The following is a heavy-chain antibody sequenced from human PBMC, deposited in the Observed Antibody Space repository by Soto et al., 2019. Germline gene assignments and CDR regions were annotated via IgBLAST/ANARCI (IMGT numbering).Heavy chain of an antibody. V-gene: IGHV3-21*01. D-gene: IGHD3-10*01. Sequence: PGGSLRLSCAASGFTFSSYSMNWVRQAPGKGLEWVSSISSSSSYIYYADSVKGRFTISRDNAKNSLYLQMNSLRAEDTAVYYCAMGDYYGSGSYYKPFDYWGQGTLVTVSS. CDR3: AMGDYYGSGSYYKPFDY. CDR1: GFTFSSYS. J-gene: IGHJ4*02. CDR2: ISSSSSYI.